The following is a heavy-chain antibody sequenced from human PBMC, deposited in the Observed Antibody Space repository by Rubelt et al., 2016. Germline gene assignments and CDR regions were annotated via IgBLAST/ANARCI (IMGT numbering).Heavy chain of an antibody. V-gene: IGHV4-39*07. D-gene: IGHD2-15*01. CDR1: GGSISSSSYY. J-gene: IGHJ1*01. CDR3: ARYCSGGSCYSSRTRYFQH. Sequence: QLQLQESGPGLVKPSETLSLTCTVSGGSISSSSYYWGWIRQPPGKGLEWIGSIYYSGSTYYNPSLKCRVTISVDTSKNQFSLKLSSVTAADTAVYYCARYCSGGSCYSSRTRYFQHWGQGTLVTVSS. CDR2: IYYSGST.